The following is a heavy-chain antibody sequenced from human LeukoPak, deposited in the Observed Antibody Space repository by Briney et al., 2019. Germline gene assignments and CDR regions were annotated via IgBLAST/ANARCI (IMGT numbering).Heavy chain of an antibody. D-gene: IGHD6-13*01. CDR3: ARGVYIAAAQYGY. J-gene: IGHJ4*02. CDR1: GGSISSHY. V-gene: IGHV4-59*11. Sequence: SETLCLTCTVSGGSISSHYWSWIRQPPGKGLEWIGYIYYSGTTNYNPSLKSRVTISVDMSKNQFSLKLSSVTAADTAVYYCARGVYIAAAQYGYWGQGTLVTVSS. CDR2: IYYSGTT.